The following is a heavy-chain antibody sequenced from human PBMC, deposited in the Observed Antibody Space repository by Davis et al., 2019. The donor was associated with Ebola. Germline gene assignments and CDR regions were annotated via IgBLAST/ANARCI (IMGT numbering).Heavy chain of an antibody. Sequence: SETLSLTCTVSGGPTSGSYLSWIPQPPGKGLEWIGNPYHSGSTNYTPSLTSRVTISVDTSKNQFSLKLSSVTAADTAVYYCARHIGVTASHWYLSGWFDPWGQGTLVTVSS. CDR2: PYHSGST. V-gene: IGHV4-59*08. CDR1: GGPTSGSY. CDR3: ARHIGVTASHWYLSGWFDP. J-gene: IGHJ5*02. D-gene: IGHD3-10*01.